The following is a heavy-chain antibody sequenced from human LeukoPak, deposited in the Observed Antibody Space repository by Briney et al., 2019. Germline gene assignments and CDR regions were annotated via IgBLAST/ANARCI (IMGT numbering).Heavy chain of an antibody. V-gene: IGHV4-34*01. Sequence: PSETLSLTCAVYGGSFSGYYWSWIRQPPGKGLEWIGEINHSGSTNYNPSLKSRVTISVDTSKNQFSLKLSSVTAADTAVYYCARVRRLRYFDWLSPSYYFDYWGQGTLVTVSS. D-gene: IGHD3-9*01. CDR2: INHSGST. CDR3: ARVRRLRYFDWLSPSYYFDY. J-gene: IGHJ4*02. CDR1: GGSFSGYY.